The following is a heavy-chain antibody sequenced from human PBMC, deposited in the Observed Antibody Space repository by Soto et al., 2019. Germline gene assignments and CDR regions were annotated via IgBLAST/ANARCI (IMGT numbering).Heavy chain of an antibody. CDR3: AREVEAAAGHNWFDP. Sequence: SVKVSCKASGGTFSSYAISWVRQAPGQGLEWMGGIIPIFGTANYAQKFQGRVTITADESTSTAYMELSSLRSEDTAVYYCAREVEAAAGHNWFDPWGQGTLVTVSS. CDR2: IIPIFGTA. D-gene: IGHD6-13*01. V-gene: IGHV1-69*13. J-gene: IGHJ5*02. CDR1: GGTFSSYA.